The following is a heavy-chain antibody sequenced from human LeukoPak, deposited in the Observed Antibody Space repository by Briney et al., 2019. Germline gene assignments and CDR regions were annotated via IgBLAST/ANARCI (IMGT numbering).Heavy chain of an antibody. J-gene: IGHJ4*02. D-gene: IGHD1-26*01. V-gene: IGHV3-33*01. Sequence: GRSLRLSCAASGFTFSSYGMHWVRQAPGKGLEWVAVIWYDGSNKYYADSVKGRFTISRDNSKNTLYLQMNSLRAEDTAVYYCARARVGATGFDYWGQGTLVTVSS. CDR1: GFTFSSYG. CDR3: ARARVGATGFDY. CDR2: IWYDGSNK.